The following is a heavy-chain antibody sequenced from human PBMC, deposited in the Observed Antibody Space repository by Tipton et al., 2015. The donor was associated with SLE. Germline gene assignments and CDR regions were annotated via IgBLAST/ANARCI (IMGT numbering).Heavy chain of an antibody. J-gene: IGHJ5*02. CDR2: ISHSGNT. CDR1: GGSFSGYY. CDR3: ARRSPRGDYNYWFDP. Sequence: TLSLTCAVYGGSFSGYYWSWIRQPRGKGLEWIWEISHSGNTNYNPSLKSRVTISVDPSKNQFSLKLRSVTAADTAVNYCARRSPRGDYNYWFDPWGQGTLVTVSS. D-gene: IGHD4-17*01. V-gene: IGHV4-34*01.